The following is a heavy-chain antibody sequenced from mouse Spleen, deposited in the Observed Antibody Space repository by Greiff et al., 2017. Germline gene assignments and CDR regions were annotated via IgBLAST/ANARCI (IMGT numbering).Heavy chain of an antibody. Sequence: EVQRVESGGGLVKPGGSLKLSCAASGFTFSSYGMSWVRQTPEKRLEWVATISGGGSYTYYPDSVKGRFTISRDNAKNNLYLQMSSLRSEDTALYYCSRNYYGSSPFDYWGQGTTLTVSS. V-gene: IGHV5-9-2*01. D-gene: IGHD1-1*01. J-gene: IGHJ2*01. CDR3: SRNYYGSSPFDY. CDR1: GFTFSSYG. CDR2: ISGGGSYT.